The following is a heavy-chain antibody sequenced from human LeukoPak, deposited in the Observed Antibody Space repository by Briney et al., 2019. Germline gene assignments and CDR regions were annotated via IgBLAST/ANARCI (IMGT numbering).Heavy chain of an antibody. CDR3: VADRCCPFGAMTA. D-gene: IGHD2-2*01. V-gene: IGHV3-30*03. Sequence: QAGGSERLSFTASGFTLSRCDVLWLRQAPGKGLEWVAVISYDGSNKYYADSVKGRFTISRDNSKNTLYLQMNSLRAEDTAVYYCVADRCCPFGAMTAGGKGTSVTVSS. J-gene: IGHJ6*04. CDR2: ISYDGSNK. CDR1: GFTLSRCD.